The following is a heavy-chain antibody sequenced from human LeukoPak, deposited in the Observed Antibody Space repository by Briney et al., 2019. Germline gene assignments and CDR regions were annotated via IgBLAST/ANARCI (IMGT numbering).Heavy chain of an antibody. Sequence: LETLSLTCTVSGGSMTAGDYYWGWVRQPPGTGLQWIATSYQGASLKSRVTISLDTSKNQFSLRLTSVTAADTVVYYCARIYGLYQEAMDVWGPGITVTVSS. CDR2: S. CDR1: GGSMTAGDYY. J-gene: IGHJ6*02. D-gene: IGHD3-16*02. CDR3: ARIYGLYQEAMDV. V-gene: IGHV4-39*07.